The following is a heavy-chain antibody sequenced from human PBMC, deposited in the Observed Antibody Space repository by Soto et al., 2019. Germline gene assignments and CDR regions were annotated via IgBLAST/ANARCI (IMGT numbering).Heavy chain of an antibody. CDR1: GFPFSSYG. CDR2: ISYDGSNK. CDR3: AKSPSYPVHFDY. V-gene: IGHV3-30*18. Sequence: GGSLSLSCAASGFPFSSYGMHWVRQAPGKGLEWVAVISYDGSNKYYADSVKGRFTISRDNSKNTLYLQMNSLRAEDTAVYYCAKSPSYPVHFDYWGQGTLVTVSS. D-gene: IGHD1-26*01. J-gene: IGHJ4*02.